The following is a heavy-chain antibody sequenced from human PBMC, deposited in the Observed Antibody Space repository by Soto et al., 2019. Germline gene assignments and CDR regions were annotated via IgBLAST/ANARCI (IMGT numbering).Heavy chain of an antibody. J-gene: IGHJ3*01. V-gene: IGHV4-59*08. Sequence: QVQLQESGPGLVKPSETLSLTCTVSGGSVRSYFWSWIRQPPGKGLEWIAYIYYSGSTTYDPSLSSRLTASVDTSTTQFSLRLSSVTAADTAVYYCARLGGITMVRGVLTAFDVWGQGTMVTVSS. CDR3: ARLGGITMVRGVLTAFDV. CDR1: GGSVRSYF. CDR2: IYYSGST. D-gene: IGHD3-10*01.